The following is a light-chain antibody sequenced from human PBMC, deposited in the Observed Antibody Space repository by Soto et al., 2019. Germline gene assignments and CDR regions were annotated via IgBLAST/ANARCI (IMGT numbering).Light chain of an antibody. V-gene: IGKV3-20*01. CDR1: QTISSRY. Sequence: EPAALSCMASQTISSRYLTWYQQKSGQVPRLLIYGASSRATGIPDRFSGSGSGTDFTLTISRLEPEDVAVYYCHHSGNSHGTFGQGTKVDTK. J-gene: IGKJ1*01. CDR2: GAS. CDR3: HHSGNSHGT.